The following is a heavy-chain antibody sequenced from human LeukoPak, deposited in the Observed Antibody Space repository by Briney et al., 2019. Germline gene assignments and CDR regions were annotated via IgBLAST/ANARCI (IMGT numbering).Heavy chain of an antibody. CDR1: GFTFSSYS. J-gene: IGHJ4*02. D-gene: IGHD3-9*01. CDR3: ARAHYDILTGPNYFGY. CDR2: ISSSSSYI. V-gene: IGHV3-21*01. Sequence: GGSLRLSCAASGFTFSSYSMNWVRQAPGKGLEWVSSISSSSSYIYYADSVKGRFTISRDNAKNSLYLQMNSLRAEDTAVYYCARAHYDILTGPNYFGYWGQGTLVTVSS.